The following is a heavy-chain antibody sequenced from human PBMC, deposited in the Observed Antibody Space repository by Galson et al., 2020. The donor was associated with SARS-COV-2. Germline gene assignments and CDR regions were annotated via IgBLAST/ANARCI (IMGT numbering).Heavy chain of an antibody. Sequence: ETSETLSLTCTVSGGSISSYYWSWIRQPPGKGLEWIGYIYYSGSTNYNPSLKSRVTISVDTSKNQFSLKLSSVTAADTAVYYCARHEWLRGWFDPWGQGTLVTVSS. V-gene: IGHV4-59*08. CDR1: GGSISSYY. D-gene: IGHD6-19*01. CDR2: IYYSGST. CDR3: ARHEWLRGWFDP. J-gene: IGHJ5*02.